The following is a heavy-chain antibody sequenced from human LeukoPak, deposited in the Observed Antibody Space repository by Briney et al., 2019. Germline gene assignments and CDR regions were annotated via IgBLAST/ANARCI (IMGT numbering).Heavy chain of an antibody. CDR1: GGSISSYY. V-gene: IGHV4-59*01. J-gene: IGHJ4*02. Sequence: SETLSLTCTVSGGSISSYYWSWIRQPPGKGMEWNGYIYYSGSTNYNPSLQSRVTISLATCKNQSSLKLSPVSTADTAVYYCARGTLVSGWVDYWGQGTLVTVSS. CDR2: IYYSGST. D-gene: IGHD6-19*01. CDR3: ARGTLVSGWVDY.